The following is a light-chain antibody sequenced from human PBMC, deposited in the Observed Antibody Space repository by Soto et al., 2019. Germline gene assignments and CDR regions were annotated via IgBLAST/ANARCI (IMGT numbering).Light chain of an antibody. J-gene: IGKJ2*01. Sequence: DIVMTQSPDSLGVSLGETATINCKSSQSVLYSSNNKNYLGWYQQKPGQPPQLLIYWASTRASGFPDRFSGSGSGTDFTLTISSLQAEDVAVYYCQQYFSTLLFPFGQGTNLEIK. CDR1: QSVLYSSNNKNY. CDR3: QQYFSTLLFP. CDR2: WAS. V-gene: IGKV4-1*01.